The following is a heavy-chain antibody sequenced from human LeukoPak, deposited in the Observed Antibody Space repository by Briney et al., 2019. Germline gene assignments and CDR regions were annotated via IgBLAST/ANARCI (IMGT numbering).Heavy chain of an antibody. CDR3: ATHLTVLRYFDWFPESGAFDI. CDR2: FDPEDGET. J-gene: IGHJ3*02. CDR1: GYTLTELS. D-gene: IGHD3-9*01. V-gene: IGHV1-24*01. Sequence: ASVKVSCKVSGYTLTELSMHWVRQAPGKGLEWMGGFDPEDGETIYAQKFQGRVTMTEDTSTDTAYMELSSLRSEDTAVYYCATHLTVLRYFDWFPESGAFDIWGQGTMVTVSS.